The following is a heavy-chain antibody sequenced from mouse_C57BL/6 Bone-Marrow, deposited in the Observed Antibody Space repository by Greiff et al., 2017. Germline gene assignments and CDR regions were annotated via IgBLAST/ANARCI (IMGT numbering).Heavy chain of an antibody. J-gene: IGHJ4*01. CDR1: GYTFTSYG. Sequence: VKLQESGAELARPGASVKLSCKASGYTFTSYGISWVKQRTGQGLEWIGEIYPRSGNTYYNEKFKGKATLTADKSSSTAYMELRSLTSEDSAVYFCAKYSNYEAMDYWGQGTSVTVSS. D-gene: IGHD2-5*01. V-gene: IGHV1-81*01. CDR3: AKYSNYEAMDY. CDR2: IYPRSGNT.